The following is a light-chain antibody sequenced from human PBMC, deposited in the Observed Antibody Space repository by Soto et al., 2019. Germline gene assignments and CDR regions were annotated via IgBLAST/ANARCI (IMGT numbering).Light chain of an antibody. J-gene: IGLJ1*01. Sequence: QSVLTQPPSASATPRQRVTISCSGSSSNIGSNTVNWYQQLPGTAPKLLIYSNNQRPSGVPDRFSGSKSGTSASLAISGLQSEDEADYYCAAWDDSLNVYVFGTGTKVTVL. CDR1: SSNIGSNT. V-gene: IGLV1-44*01. CDR3: AAWDDSLNVYV. CDR2: SNN.